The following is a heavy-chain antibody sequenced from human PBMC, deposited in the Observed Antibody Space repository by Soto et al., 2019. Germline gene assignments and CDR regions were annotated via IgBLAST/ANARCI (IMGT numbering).Heavy chain of an antibody. Sequence: GGSLRLSCAASGFTFSSYAMSWVRQAPGKGLEWVSAISGSGGSTYYADSVKGRFTISRDNSKNTLYLQMNSLRAEDPAVYYCAKLNGSHDPHSYYDFWSGYSQDFHYYYMDVWGKGTTVTVSS. CDR3: AKLNGSHDPHSYYDFWSGYSQDFHYYYMDV. V-gene: IGHV3-23*01. J-gene: IGHJ6*03. CDR2: ISGSGGST. D-gene: IGHD3-3*01. CDR1: GFTFSSYA.